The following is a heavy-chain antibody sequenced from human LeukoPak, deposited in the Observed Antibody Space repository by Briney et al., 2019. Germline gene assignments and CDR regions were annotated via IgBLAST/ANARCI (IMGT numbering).Heavy chain of an antibody. CDR1: GFTFSSYE. V-gene: IGHV3-48*03. CDR3: ARLGSGSCGYLYYYYYMDV. Sequence: QSGGSLRLSCAASGFTFSSYEMNWVRQAPGKGLEWVSYISSSGSTIYYADSVKGRFTISRDNAKNSLYLQMNSLRAEDTALCYCARLGSGSCGYLYYYYYMDVWGKGTTVTVSS. D-gene: IGHD1-26*01. CDR2: ISSSGSTI. J-gene: IGHJ6*03.